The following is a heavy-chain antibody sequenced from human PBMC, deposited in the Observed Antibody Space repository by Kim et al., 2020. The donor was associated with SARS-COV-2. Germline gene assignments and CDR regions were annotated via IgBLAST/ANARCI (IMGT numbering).Heavy chain of an antibody. CDR2: VHYSGRT. Sequence: SETLSLICTVSGDSISPYYWSWVRQPPGQGLEWIGYVHYSGRTNSSPSLKGRVTISVDRSKNQFSLNLRSVTAADTAVYYCARFDATGAKYMDVWGEGTTVTVSS. CDR1: GDSISPYY. J-gene: IGHJ6*03. CDR3: ARFDATGAKYMDV. D-gene: IGHD7-27*01. V-gene: IGHV4-59*08.